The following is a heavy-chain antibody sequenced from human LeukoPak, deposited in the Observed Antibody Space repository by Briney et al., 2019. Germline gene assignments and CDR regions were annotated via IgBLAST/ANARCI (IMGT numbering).Heavy chain of an antibody. CDR3: ARDLRYCTNTNCFSKASHLGY. CDR2: INPSGGST. CDR1: GYTFTSYF. J-gene: IGHJ4*02. Sequence: ASVKVSCKASGYTFTSYFIHWVRQAPGQGLEWMGIINPSGGSTRYAREFQGRVTMTRDMSTRTVYMELSSLRSEDTAVYYCARDLRYCTNTNCFSKASHLGYWGQGTLVTVSS. D-gene: IGHD2-2*01. V-gene: IGHV1-46*01.